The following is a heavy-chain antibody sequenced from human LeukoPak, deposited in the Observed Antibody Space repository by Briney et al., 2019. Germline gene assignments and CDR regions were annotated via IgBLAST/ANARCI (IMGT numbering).Heavy chain of an antibody. CDR2: INPNSGGT. Sequence: WASVKVSCKASGYTFTGYYMHWVRQAPGQGLEWMGWINPNSGGTNYAQKFQGRVTMTRDTSISTAYMELSMLRSDDTAVYYCARVDVPAAHYGAFDIWGQGTMVTVSS. D-gene: IGHD2-2*01. V-gene: IGHV1-2*02. CDR1: GYTFTGYY. J-gene: IGHJ3*02. CDR3: ARVDVPAAHYGAFDI.